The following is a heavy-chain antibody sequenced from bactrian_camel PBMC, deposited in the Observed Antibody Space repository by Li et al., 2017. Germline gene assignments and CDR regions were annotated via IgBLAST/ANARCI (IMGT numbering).Heavy chain of an antibody. D-gene: IGHD2*01. CDR1: GYSSIVNC. Sequence: VQLVESGGGSVDAGGSLRLSCAASGYSSIVNCMGWYRQGIGEEREGVAAIFTSDNSTYYTDSVKGRFTISRENDKNTVYLQMNNLKPEDTAMYYCAADGPRSMTRCAAIITYTPRYVGQGTQVTVS. CDR2: IFTSDNST. J-gene: IGHJ4*01. V-gene: IGHV3S53*01.